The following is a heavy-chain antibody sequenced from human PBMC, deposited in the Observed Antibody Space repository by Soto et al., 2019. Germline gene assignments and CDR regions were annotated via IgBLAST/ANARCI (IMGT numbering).Heavy chain of an antibody. D-gene: IGHD2-2*01. CDR1: GYTFSSYG. CDR3: ARGLGYCSSTSCYYYYYYMAV. CDR2: ISTYNGNT. Sequence: GPVKGSCQASGYTFSSYGVSLGGQAPGQGLEWVGWISTYNGNTNYAQKLQGRVTMTTDTATSTAYMELRSLRSDDTAVYYCARGLGYCSSTSCYYYYYYMAVWGKGTTVTVSS. V-gene: IGHV1-18*01. J-gene: IGHJ6*03.